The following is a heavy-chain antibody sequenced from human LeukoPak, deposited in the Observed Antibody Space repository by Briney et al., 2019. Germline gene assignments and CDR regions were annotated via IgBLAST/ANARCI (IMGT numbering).Heavy chain of an antibody. D-gene: IGHD6-13*01. CDR2: LYEGETT. Sequence: PSETLSLTCTVSGYSITSGHYWGWIRQPPGKGLEWIRSLYEGETTYYNPSLKTRLTISLDTSKNQFSLKLSSVTAADTAVYYCATGFNSSSWYWYAFDIWGQGTMVTVSS. CDR3: ATGFNSSSWYWYAFDI. V-gene: IGHV4-38-2*02. J-gene: IGHJ3*02. CDR1: GYSITSGHY.